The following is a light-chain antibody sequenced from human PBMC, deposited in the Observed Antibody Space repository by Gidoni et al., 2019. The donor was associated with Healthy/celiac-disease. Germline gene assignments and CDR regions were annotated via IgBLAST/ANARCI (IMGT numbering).Light chain of an antibody. V-gene: IGKV1-39*01. J-gene: IGKJ4*01. Sequence: DIQMTPSPSSLSASVGDRVTIACRASQSIGRFLNWYQHRPGNAPKLLVYGSSILHSGVPSRFSGSGSGTDFSLTISSLEPEDFATYYCQETYSTPLTFGGXTKVEIK. CDR3: QETYSTPLT. CDR2: GSS. CDR1: QSIGRF.